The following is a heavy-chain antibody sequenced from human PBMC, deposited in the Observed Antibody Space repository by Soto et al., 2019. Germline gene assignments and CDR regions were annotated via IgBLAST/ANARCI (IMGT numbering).Heavy chain of an antibody. CDR1: GFTVSSYS. CDR2: INSGATT. J-gene: IGHJ6*03. CDR3: ARERRGVEAGADYYYMFV. D-gene: IGHD2-15*01. V-gene: IGHV3-66*01. Sequence: EEQLVESGGGLVQPGGSLRLSCAASGFTVSSYSMSWVRQAPGKGLEWVSLINSGATTYYADSAKGRFSISRDNSKNTLFFHMNSLRAEDTAVYYCARERRGVEAGADYYYMFVLGSGANFTV.